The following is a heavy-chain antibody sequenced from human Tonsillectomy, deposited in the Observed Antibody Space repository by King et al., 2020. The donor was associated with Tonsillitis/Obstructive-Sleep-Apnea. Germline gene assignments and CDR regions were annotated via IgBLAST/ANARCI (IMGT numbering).Heavy chain of an antibody. CDR3: ARDEGGGVQIAIYCDY. CDR1: GYTFTSYG. Sequence: QLVQSGAEVKKPGASVKVSCKASGYTFTSYGISWVRQAPGQGLEWMGWISAYNGHTHYAQRLKGRVTMTTDTSTSTAYVELRNLRSDDTAVYYCARDEGGGVQIAIYCDYWGQGTLVTVSS. V-gene: IGHV1-18*01. D-gene: IGHD2-21*01. CDR2: ISAYNGHT. J-gene: IGHJ4*02.